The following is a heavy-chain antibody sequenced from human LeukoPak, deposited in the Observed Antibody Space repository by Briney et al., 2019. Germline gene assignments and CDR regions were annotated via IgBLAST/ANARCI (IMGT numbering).Heavy chain of an antibody. CDR1: GYTFTSNY. J-gene: IGHJ3*02. CDR3: ARDRNTVGRLGAFDI. CDR2: ISPSGGST. V-gene: IGHV1-2*02. D-gene: IGHD1-26*01. Sequence: ASVKVSCKAFGYTFTSNYMHWVRQAPGQGPEWMGVISPSGGSTTYAQKFQGRVTLTRDTSISTAYMDLSRLRSDDTALYYCARDRNTVGRLGAFDIWGQGTMVTVSS.